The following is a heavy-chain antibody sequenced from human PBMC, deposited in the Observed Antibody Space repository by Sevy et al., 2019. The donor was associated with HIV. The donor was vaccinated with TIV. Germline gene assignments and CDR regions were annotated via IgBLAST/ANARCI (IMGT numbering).Heavy chain of an antibody. J-gene: IGHJ6*02. D-gene: IGHD2-8*02. Sequence: GGSLRLSCAASGFTFNSYAMHWVRQAPGKGLEWVAVISKDGSNKYYAESVKGRFTISRDNSKNTLNLQMNSLRAEDTAVFYCAKDRCTGDVCESYYYALDIWGQGTTVTVSS. CDR2: ISKDGSNK. CDR1: GFTFNSYA. CDR3: AKDRCTGDVCESYYYALDI. V-gene: IGHV3-30*18.